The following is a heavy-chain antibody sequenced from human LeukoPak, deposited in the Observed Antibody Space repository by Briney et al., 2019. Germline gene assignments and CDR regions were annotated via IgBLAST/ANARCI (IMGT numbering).Heavy chain of an antibody. CDR2: ISGGGGST. CDR1: GFTFSSYA. J-gene: IGHJ4*02. CDR3: AKDLVAGSSWYMETWIQLSSPLDY. V-gene: IGHV3-23*01. Sequence: GGSLRLSCAASGFTFSSYAMSWVRQAPGKGLEWVSAISGGGGSTYYADSVKGRFTISRDNSKNTLYLQMNSLRAEDTAVYYCAKDLVAGSSWYMETWIQLSSPLDYWGQGTLVTVSS. D-gene: IGHD5-18*01.